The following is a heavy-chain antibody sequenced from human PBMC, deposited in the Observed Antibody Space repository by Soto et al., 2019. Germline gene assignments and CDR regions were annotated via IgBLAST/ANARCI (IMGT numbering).Heavy chain of an antibody. D-gene: IGHD3-16*01. CDR2: VFYGGT. CDR1: GRSMSSNY. Sequence: FLTCSVSGRSMSSNYWSWIRQSPDKGLEWLGYVFYGGTDYTPSLGGRVSMSVETSKSQFSLKLTSVTVADTAVYYCASYRGALYFESWGPGILVTVSS. CDR3: ASYRGALYFES. V-gene: IGHV4-59*01. J-gene: IGHJ4*02.